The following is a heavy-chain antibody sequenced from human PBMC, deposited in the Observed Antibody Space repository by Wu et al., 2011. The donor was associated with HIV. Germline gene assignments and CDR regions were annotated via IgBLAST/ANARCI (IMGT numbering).Heavy chain of an antibody. V-gene: IGHV1-69*05. D-gene: IGHD5/OR15-5a*01. Sequence: SWVRQAPGQGLEWMGGIIPMFGTAKYAQKFQGRVTITTDESTSTAYMELSSLRSEDTAIYYCARSPFVSTMGYFDYWGQGTLVTVSS. CDR2: IIPMFGTA. CDR3: ARSPFVSTMGYFDY. J-gene: IGHJ4*02.